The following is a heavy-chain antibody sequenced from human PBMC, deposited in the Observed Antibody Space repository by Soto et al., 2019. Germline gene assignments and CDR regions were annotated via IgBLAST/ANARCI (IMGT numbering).Heavy chain of an antibody. V-gene: IGHV3-21*04. J-gene: IGHJ3*02. CDR3: ASGIVVVPAAIADAFDI. D-gene: IGHD2-2*01. CDR2: ISSSGSRI. Sequence: PGGSLRLSCASSGLTFSIYAMTWVRQGTGKGLEWVSGISSSGSRIYYADSVKGRFTISRDNAKNSLYLQMNSLRAEDTAVYYCASGIVVVPAAIADAFDIWGQGTMVTVSS. CDR1: GLTFSIYA.